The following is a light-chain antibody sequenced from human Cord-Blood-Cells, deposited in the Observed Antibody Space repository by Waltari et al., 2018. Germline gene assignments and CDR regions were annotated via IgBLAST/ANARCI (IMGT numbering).Light chain of an antibody. CDR2: GAS. CDR1: QSVSSN. CDR3: QQYNNWHT. Sequence: EIVMTQSPATLSVSPGERATLSGRASQSVSSNLAWYQQKPGQAPRRLIYGASTRATGIPARVSGSGSGTEFTLTISSLQSEDCAVYYCQQYNNWHTFGQGTRLEIK. J-gene: IGKJ5*01. V-gene: IGKV3-15*01.